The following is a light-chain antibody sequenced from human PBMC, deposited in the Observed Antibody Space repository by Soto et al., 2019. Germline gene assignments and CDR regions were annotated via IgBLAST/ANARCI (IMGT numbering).Light chain of an antibody. CDR3: CSYAGSYTWV. V-gene: IGLV2-11*01. J-gene: IGLJ3*02. CDR2: DVS. Sequence: QSALTQARSVSGSPGQSVTISCTGTSSDVGGYNYVSWYQQHPGKAPKLMIYDVSKRPSGVPDRFSGSKSGNTASLTISGLQAEDEDDYYCCSYAGSYTWVFGGGTKLTVL. CDR1: SSDVGGYNY.